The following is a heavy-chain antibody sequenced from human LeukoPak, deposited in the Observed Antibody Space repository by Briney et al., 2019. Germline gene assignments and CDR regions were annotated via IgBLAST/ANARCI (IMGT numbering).Heavy chain of an antibody. CDR2: ISAYNGNT. Sequence: GASVKVSCKASGYTFTSYGISWVRQAPGQGLEWMGWISAYNGNTNYAQKLQGRVTMTTDTSTSTAYMELRSLRSDDTAVYSCARVPPGGAANDAFDIWGQGTMVTVSS. CDR1: GYTFTSYG. V-gene: IGHV1-18*01. J-gene: IGHJ3*02. D-gene: IGHD1-26*01. CDR3: ARVPPGGAANDAFDI.